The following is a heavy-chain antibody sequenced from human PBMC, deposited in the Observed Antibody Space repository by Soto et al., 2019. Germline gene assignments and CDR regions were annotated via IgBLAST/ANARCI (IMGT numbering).Heavy chain of an antibody. Sequence: QVQLVQSGAEVKKPGASVKVSCKASGYTFNRYAISWVRQAPGQGLEWMGWISAYNGNTNYAQKFQGRVTMTTDTCTSTAYMELRSLRSDDTAVYYCARLYYYDTSGYYYVEDFWGQGTLVTVSS. CDR2: ISAYNGNT. CDR3: ARLYYYDTSGYYYVEDF. D-gene: IGHD3-22*01. CDR1: GYTFNRYA. V-gene: IGHV1-18*01. J-gene: IGHJ4*02.